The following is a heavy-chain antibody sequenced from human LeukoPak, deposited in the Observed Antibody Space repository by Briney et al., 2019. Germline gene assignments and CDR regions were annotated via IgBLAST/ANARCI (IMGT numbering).Heavy chain of an antibody. CDR1: GGSISSGDYY. V-gene: IGHV4-30-4*01. J-gene: IGHJ6*04. CDR2: IYYSRST. CDR3: ARGRYCSSTSCYPYYYYGMDV. D-gene: IGHD2-2*01. Sequence: SQTLSLTCTVSGGSISSGDYYWSWIRQPPGKGLEWIGYIYYSRSTYYNPSLKSRVTISVDTSKNQFSLKLSSVTAADTAVYYCARGRYCSSTSCYPYYYYGMDVWGKGTTVTVSS.